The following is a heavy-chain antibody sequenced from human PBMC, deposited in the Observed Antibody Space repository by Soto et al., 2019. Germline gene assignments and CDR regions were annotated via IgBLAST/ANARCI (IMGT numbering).Heavy chain of an antibody. J-gene: IGHJ6*02. D-gene: IGHD2-2*01. V-gene: IGHV5-10-1*01. CDR2: IDPSDSYT. CDR1: GYSFTSYW. CDR3: ARHLGYCSSTSCYGGYYYYGMDV. Sequence: GESLKISCTGSGYSFTSYWISWVRQMPGKGLEWMGRIDPSDSYTNYSPSFQGHVTISADKSISTAYLQWSSLKASDTAMYYCARHLGYCSSTSCYGGYYYYGMDVWGQGTTVTVSS.